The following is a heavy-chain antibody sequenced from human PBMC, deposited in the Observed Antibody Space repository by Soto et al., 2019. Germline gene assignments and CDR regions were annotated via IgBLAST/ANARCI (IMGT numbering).Heavy chain of an antibody. J-gene: IGHJ2*01. V-gene: IGHV1-69*01. CDR2: IIPMLAAP. Sequence: QGQLVQSGAEVQKPGSSVKVSCKASGGSFRTYAINWVRQAPGQGLEWMGGIIPMLAAPTYAQKFQGRLTFTADESTTTVYMELSSLTSEDTAVYYCARVGPPSPSVIWFFDLWGRGTLVTVSS. CDR1: GGSFRTYA. CDR3: ARVGPPSPSVIWFFDL. D-gene: IGHD2-21*01.